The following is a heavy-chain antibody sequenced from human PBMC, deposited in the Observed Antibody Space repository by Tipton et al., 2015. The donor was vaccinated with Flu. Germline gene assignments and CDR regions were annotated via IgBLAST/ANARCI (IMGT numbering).Heavy chain of an antibody. D-gene: IGHD5-18*01. Sequence: LSLTCTVSGGSMNVFSWTWIRQPPGKGPAWIAYIYSSGDTNYNPSLRSRVTISIDTSRNQFSLTLLSVTAADTAVYFCARAPSSVPAIAVDGFDLWGQGTMVTGSS. J-gene: IGHJ3*01. V-gene: IGHV4-59*13. CDR1: GGSMNVFS. CDR2: IYSSGDT. CDR3: ARAPSSVPAIAVDGFDL.